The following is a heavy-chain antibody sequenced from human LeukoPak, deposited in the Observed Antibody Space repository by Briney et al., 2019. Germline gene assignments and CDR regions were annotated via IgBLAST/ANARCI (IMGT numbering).Heavy chain of an antibody. V-gene: IGHV5-51*01. J-gene: IGHJ4*02. D-gene: IGHD3-10*01. CDR2: IYPRDSDT. CDR3: ARGAPSGSGNYLDF. CDR1: GYTFTNYW. Sequence: GESLKISWRGSGYTFTNYWIGWVRQMPGKGLEGMGLIYPRDSDTRYSPSFQGQVTISADKSISTAFLQWSSLKASDTAMYHCARGAPSGSGNYLDFWGQGTLVTVSS.